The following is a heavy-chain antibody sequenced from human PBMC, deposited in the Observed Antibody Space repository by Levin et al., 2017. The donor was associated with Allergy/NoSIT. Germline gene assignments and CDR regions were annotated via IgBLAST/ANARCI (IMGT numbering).Heavy chain of an antibody. D-gene: IGHD2-15*01. Sequence: GGSLRLSCVASGFTFSSYWMHWVRQAPGKGLVWVSRINSDGSSTSYADSVKGRFTISRDNAKNTLYLQMNSLRAEDTAVYYCARDRRGYCSGGSCYHEFDYWGQGTLVTVSS. V-gene: IGHV3-74*01. CDR1: GFTFSSYW. J-gene: IGHJ4*02. CDR3: ARDRRGYCSGGSCYHEFDY. CDR2: INSDGSST.